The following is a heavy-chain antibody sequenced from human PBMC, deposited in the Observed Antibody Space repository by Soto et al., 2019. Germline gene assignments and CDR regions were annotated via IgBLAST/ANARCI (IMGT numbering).Heavy chain of an antibody. CDR2: ISGNSGSI. CDR3: AKLGSSGYYGMDV. Sequence: EVQLVESGGGLVQPGRSLRLSCAASGFTFDDYAMHWVRQAPGKGLEWVSGISGNSGSIGYADSVKGRFTISRDNAKNSLYLQMNSLRAEDTALYYCAKLGSSGYYGMDVWGQGTTVTVSS. D-gene: IGHD6-6*01. J-gene: IGHJ6*02. CDR1: GFTFDDYA. V-gene: IGHV3-9*01.